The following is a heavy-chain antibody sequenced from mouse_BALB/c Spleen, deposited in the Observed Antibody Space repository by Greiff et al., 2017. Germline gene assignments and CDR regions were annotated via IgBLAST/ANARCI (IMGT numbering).Heavy chain of an antibody. J-gene: IGHJ2*01. CDR3: ARTLRLRREAFDY. CDR2: INPSTGYT. Sequence: VKLMESGAELAKPGASVKMSCKASGYTFTSYWMHWVKQRPGQGLEWIGYINPSTGYTEYNQKFKDKATLTADKSSSTAYMQLSSLTSEDSAVYYCARTLRLRREAFDYWGQGTTLTVSS. V-gene: IGHV1-7*01. CDR1: GYTFTSYW. D-gene: IGHD1-2*01.